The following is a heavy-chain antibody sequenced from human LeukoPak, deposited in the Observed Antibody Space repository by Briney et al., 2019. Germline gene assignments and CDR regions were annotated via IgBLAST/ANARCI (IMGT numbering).Heavy chain of an antibody. J-gene: IGHJ4*02. CDR3: ARSILRYYFDSSGYYPYYFDY. V-gene: IGHV4-39*07. D-gene: IGHD3-22*01. Sequence: PSETLSLTCTVSGGSISSSSYYWDWIRQPPGKGLEWIGEINHSGSTNYNPSLKSRVTISVDTSKNQFSLKLNSVTAADTAVYYCARSILRYYFDSSGYYPYYFDYWGQGMLVTVSS. CDR1: GGSISSSSYY. CDR2: INHSGST.